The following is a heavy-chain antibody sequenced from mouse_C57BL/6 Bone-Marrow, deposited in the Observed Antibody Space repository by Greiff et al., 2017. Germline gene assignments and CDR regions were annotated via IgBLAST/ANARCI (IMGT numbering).Heavy chain of an antibody. CDR3: ARERIITTVVADWYFDV. V-gene: IGHV1-18*01. CDR1: GYTFTDYN. CDR2: INPNNGGT. J-gene: IGHJ1*03. D-gene: IGHD1-1*01. Sequence: VQLQQSGPELVKPGASVKIPCKASGYTFTDYNMDWVKQSHGKSLEWIGDINPNNGGTIYNQKFKGKATLTVDKSSSTAYMELRSLTSEDTAVYYCARERIITTVVADWYFDVWGTGTTVTVSS.